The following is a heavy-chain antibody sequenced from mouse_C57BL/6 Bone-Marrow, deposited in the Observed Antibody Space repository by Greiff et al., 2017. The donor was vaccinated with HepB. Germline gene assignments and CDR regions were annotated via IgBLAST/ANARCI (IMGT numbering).Heavy chain of an antibody. CDR2: ISDGGSYT. CDR1: GFTFSSYA. Sequence: EVKLEESGGGLVKPGGSLKLSCAASGFTFSSYAMSWVRQTPEKRLEWVATISDGGSYTYYPDNVKGRFTISRDNAKNNLYLQMSHLKSDDTAMYYCARFYYSNYGGSMDYWGQGTSVTVSS. CDR3: ARFYYSNYGGSMDY. J-gene: IGHJ4*01. D-gene: IGHD2-5*01. V-gene: IGHV5-4*03.